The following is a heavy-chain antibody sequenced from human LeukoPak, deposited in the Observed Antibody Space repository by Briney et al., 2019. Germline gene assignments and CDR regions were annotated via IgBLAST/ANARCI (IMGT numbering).Heavy chain of an antibody. D-gene: IGHD4-17*01. Sequence: GGSLRLSCAASGFTFSSYIMNFVRQAPEKGREWVSSISSSSTYIYYADPVKGRFTMSRANAKNSLYLPMNSLRAEDTAVYYCASDGSTVTNYYFDYWGHGNLVTVSS. J-gene: IGHJ4*01. CDR3: ASDGSTVTNYYFDY. CDR1: GFTFSSYI. V-gene: IGHV3-21*01. CDR2: ISSSSTYI.